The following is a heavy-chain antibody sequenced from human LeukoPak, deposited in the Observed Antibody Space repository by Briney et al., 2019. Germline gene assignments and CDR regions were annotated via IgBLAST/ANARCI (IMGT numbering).Heavy chain of an antibody. CDR2: ISGSGGST. D-gene: IGHD5-18*01. Sequence: PGGSLRLSCAASGFTFSSYAMSWVRQAPGKGLEWVSAISGSGGSTYYADSVKGRFTISRDNSKNTLYLQMSSLRAEDTAIYYCAKEIHEVYYYGPDVWGQGTTVTVSS. CDR3: AKEIHEVYYYGPDV. J-gene: IGHJ6*02. CDR1: GFTFSSYA. V-gene: IGHV3-23*01.